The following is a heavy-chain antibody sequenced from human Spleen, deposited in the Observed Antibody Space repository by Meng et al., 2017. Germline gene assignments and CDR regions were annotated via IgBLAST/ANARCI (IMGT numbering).Heavy chain of an antibody. CDR3: ARGSTVSHDYNYYGMDV. J-gene: IGHJ6*02. D-gene: IGHD4-11*01. CDR2: ISYSGST. V-gene: IGHV4-59*01. Sequence: SETLSLTCTVSGGSLSNYYWSWIRQPPGKGPEWIGYISYSGSTNYSPSLKSRVTISVDTSKNQFSLRLSSVTAADSALYYCARGSTVSHDYNYYGMDVWGQGTTVTVSS. CDR1: GGSLSNYY.